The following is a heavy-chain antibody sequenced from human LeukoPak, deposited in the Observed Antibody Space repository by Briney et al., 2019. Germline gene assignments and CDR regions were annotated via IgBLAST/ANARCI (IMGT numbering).Heavy chain of an antibody. CDR1: GYTFASYA. CDR3: ARLKYCTNGVCYAGFDY. V-gene: IGHV1-3*01. J-gene: IGHJ4*02. Sequence: ASVKVSCKASGYTFASYAMHWVRQAPGQRLEWMGWINAGNGNTKYSQKFQGRVTITRDTSADTAYMELSSLRSEDTAVYYCARLKYCTNGVCYAGFDYWGQGTLVTVSS. D-gene: IGHD2-8*01. CDR2: INAGNGNT.